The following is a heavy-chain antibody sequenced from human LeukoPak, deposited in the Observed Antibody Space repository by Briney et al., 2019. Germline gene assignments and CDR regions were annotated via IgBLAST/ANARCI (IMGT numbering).Heavy chain of an antibody. V-gene: IGHV3-74*01. CDR2: INSDGSST. J-gene: IGHJ1*01. CDR3: VLRIAAAGTWYFQH. D-gene: IGHD6-13*01. CDR1: GFTFSSYW. Sequence: PGGSLRLSCAASGFTFSSYWMHWVRQAPGKGLVWVSRINSDGSSTSYADSVKGRFTISRDNAKNSLYLQMNSLRAEDTAVYYCVLRIAAAGTWYFQHWGQGTLVTVSS.